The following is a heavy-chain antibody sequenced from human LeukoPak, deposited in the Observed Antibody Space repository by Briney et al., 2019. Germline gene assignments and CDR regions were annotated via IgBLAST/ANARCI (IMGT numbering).Heavy chain of an antibody. CDR1: GGTFSSYA. V-gene: IGHV1-69*05. CDR3: AGAGSGSYYGDY. Sequence: SVKVSCKASGGTFSSYAISWVRQAPGQGLEWMGGIIPIFGTANYAQKFQGRVTITMDESTSTAYMELSSLRSEDTAVYYCAGAGSGSYYGDYWGQGTLVTVSS. J-gene: IGHJ4*02. D-gene: IGHD1-26*01. CDR2: IIPIFGTA.